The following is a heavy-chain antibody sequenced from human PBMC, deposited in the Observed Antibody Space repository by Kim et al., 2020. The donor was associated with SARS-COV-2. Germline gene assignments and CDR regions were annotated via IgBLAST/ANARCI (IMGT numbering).Heavy chain of an antibody. J-gene: IGHJ4*02. CDR1: GFTFSNAW. Sequence: GGSLRLSCAASGFTFSNAWMSWVRQAPGKGLEWVGRIKSKTDGGTTDYAAHVKGRFTISRDDSKNTLYLQMNSLKTEDTAVYYCTTEIKLVLDDGYWGQGTVVTVSS. CDR2: IKSKTDGGTT. V-gene: IGHV3-15*01. CDR3: TTEIKLVLDDGY. D-gene: IGHD6-6*01.